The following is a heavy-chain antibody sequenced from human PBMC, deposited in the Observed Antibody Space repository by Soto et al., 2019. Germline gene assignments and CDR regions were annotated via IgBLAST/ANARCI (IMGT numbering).Heavy chain of an antibody. CDR2: MNPNSGNT. D-gene: IGHD1-7*01. CDR1: GYTFTSYD. CDR3: ASNWNSVVDYYGMDV. V-gene: IGHV1-8*01. Sequence: GASVKVSCKASGYTFTSYDINWVRQATGQGLEWMGWMNPNSGNTGYAQKFQGRVTMTRNTSISTAYMELSSLRSEDTAVYYCASNWNSVVDYYGMDVWGQGTTVTVSS. J-gene: IGHJ6*02.